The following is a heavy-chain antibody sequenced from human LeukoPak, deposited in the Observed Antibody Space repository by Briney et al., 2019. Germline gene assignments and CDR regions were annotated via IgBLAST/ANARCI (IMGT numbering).Heavy chain of an antibody. CDR3: ARSAIPAALFDP. CDR2: IYYSGST. V-gene: IGHV4-59*08. J-gene: IGHJ5*02. CDR1: GGSISSYY. D-gene: IGHD2-2*01. Sequence: SETLSLTCTVSGGSISSYYWSWIRQPPGKGLEWIGYIYYSGSTKYNPSLKSRVTISVDTSKNQFSLKLNSVTAADTAVYYCARSAIPAALFDPWGQGTLVTVSS.